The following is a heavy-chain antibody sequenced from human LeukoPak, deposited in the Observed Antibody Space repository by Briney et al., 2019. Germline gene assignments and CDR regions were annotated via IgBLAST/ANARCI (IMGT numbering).Heavy chain of an antibody. CDR2: IYYSGST. CDR3: ARSIDRSSTSCYWGYYYGMDV. D-gene: IGHD2-2*01. V-gene: IGHV4-61*01. Sequence: NTSETLSLTCTVSGGSVSSGSYYWSWIRQPPGKGLEWIGYIYYSGSTNYNPSLKSRVTISVDTSKNQFSLKLSSVTAADTAVYYCARSIDRSSTSCYWGYYYGMDVWGQGTTVTVSS. J-gene: IGHJ6*02. CDR1: GGSVSSGSYY.